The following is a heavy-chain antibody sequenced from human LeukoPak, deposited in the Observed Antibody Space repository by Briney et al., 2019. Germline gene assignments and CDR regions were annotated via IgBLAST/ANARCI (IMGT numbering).Heavy chain of an antibody. CDR2: ISSSGSTI. V-gene: IGHV3-11*01. CDR1: GFTFSDYY. J-gene: IGHJ5*02. Sequence: AGGSLRLSCAASGFTFSDYYMSWLRQAPGKGLEGVSYISSSGSTIYYADSVKGRFTISRDNAKNSLYLQMNSLRAEDTAVYYCARIAVARGGWFDPWGQGTLVTVSS. D-gene: IGHD6-19*01. CDR3: ARIAVARGGWFDP.